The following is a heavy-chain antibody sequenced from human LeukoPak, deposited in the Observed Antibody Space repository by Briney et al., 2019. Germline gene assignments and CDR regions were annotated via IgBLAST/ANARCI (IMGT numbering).Heavy chain of an antibody. CDR2: IERDGSST. V-gene: IGHV3-74*01. J-gene: IGHJ4*02. CDR1: GFTFSNCW. CDR3: ARATYSSPPDF. Sequence: GGSLRLSCAASGFTFSNCWMLWVRQAPGKGLVWVSRIERDGSSTKYADPVKGRFVMSRDNDKNTVDLQMNSLRAEDTAVYYCARATYSSPPDFWGQGVLVTVSS. D-gene: IGHD6-13*01.